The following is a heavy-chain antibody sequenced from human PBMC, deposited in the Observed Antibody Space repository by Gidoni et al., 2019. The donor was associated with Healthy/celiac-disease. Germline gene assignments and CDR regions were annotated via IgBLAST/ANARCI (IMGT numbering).Heavy chain of an antibody. CDR2: IYYSGST. J-gene: IGHJ3*02. Sequence: QVQLQESGPGLVKPSQTLYLTCTVSGGSISSGGYYWSWIRQPPGKGLEWIGYIYYSGSTYYNPSLKSLVTISVDTSKNQFSLKLSSVTAADAAVYYCARGRYVDHAFDIWGQGTMVTVSS. D-gene: IGHD5-12*01. CDR3: ARGRYVDHAFDI. V-gene: IGHV4-31*01. CDR1: GGSISSGGYY.